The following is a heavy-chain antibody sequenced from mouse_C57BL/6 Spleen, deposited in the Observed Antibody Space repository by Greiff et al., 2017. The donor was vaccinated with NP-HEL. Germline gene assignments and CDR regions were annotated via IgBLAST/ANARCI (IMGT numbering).Heavy chain of an antibody. D-gene: IGHD1-1*01. Sequence: EVQLQQSGAELVRPGASVKLSCTASGFNIKDDYMHWVKQRPEQGLEWIGWIDPENGDTEYASKFQGKATITADTSSNTAYLQLSSLTSEDTAVYYCTRAVVVPLAYWGQGTLVTVSA. J-gene: IGHJ3*01. CDR1: GFNIKDDY. CDR2: IDPENGDT. CDR3: TRAVVVPLAY. V-gene: IGHV14-4*01.